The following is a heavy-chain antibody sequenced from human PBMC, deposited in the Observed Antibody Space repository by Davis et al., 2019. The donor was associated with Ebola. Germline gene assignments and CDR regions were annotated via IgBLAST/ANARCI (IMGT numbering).Heavy chain of an antibody. J-gene: IGHJ4*02. CDR3: ARHATSKYSSSADY. Sequence: KVSCKGSGYSFTSYWIGWVRQMPGKGLEWMGIIYPGDSDTRYSPSFQGQVTISADKSISTAYLQWSSLKASDTAKYYCARHATSKYSSSADYWGQGTLVTVSS. CDR2: IYPGDSDT. CDR1: GYSFTSYW. D-gene: IGHD6-6*01. V-gene: IGHV5-51*01.